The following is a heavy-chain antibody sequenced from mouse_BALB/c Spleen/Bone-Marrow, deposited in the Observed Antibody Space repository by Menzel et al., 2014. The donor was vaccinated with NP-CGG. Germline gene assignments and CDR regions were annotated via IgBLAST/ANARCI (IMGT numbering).Heavy chain of an antibody. CDR3: ARSGNFFDY. CDR2: ISSSGRT. Sequence: EVKLMESGPGLVKPSQSLSLTCTVTGYSITSGFAWNWIRQFPGNNLECMGYISSSGRTSYHPSLKGRISITRDTSKNQFFLQLNSVTTEDTATYYCARSGNFFDYWGQGTTLTVSS. D-gene: IGHD1-3*01. J-gene: IGHJ2*01. V-gene: IGHV3-2*02. CDR1: GYSITSGFA.